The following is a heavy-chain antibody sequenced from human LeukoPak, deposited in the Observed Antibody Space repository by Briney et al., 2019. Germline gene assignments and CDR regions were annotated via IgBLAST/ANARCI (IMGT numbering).Heavy chain of an antibody. Sequence: ASVKVSCKASGYTFTDYYMHWVRQAPGQGLEWMGWINPNSGVTNYAQKFQGRVTMTRDTSITTAYMELSRLTSDDTAVYYCARDGGFDYWAREPGSPSPQ. J-gene: IGHJ4*02. CDR2: INPNSGVT. CDR1: GYTFTDYY. CDR3: ARDGGFDY. V-gene: IGHV1-2*02.